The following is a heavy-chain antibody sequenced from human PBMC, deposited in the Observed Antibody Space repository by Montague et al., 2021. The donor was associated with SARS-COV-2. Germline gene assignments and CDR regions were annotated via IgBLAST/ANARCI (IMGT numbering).Heavy chain of an antibody. CDR1: GFTFSSYS. J-gene: IGHJ4*02. V-gene: IGHV3-21*01. CDR3: ARDDFRIAAAVFDY. D-gene: IGHD6-13*01. Sequence: SLRLSCAASGFTFSSYSMNWVRQAPGKGLECVSSISSSSSYIYYADSVKGRFTISRDNAKNSLYLQMNSLRAEDTAVYYCARDDFRIAAAVFDYWGQGTLVTVSS. CDR2: ISSSSSYI.